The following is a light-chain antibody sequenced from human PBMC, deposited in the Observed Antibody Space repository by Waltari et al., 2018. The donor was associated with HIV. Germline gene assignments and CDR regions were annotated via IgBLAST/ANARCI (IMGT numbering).Light chain of an antibody. CDR1: QSIGSM. CDR2: GAS. CDR3: QQYNSWPPYT. J-gene: IGKJ2*01. Sequence: IVMTQSPATLSVSPGERATLSCMASQSIGSMLAWYQQKPGQAPRLRIYGASTRATGIPARISGSGSGTDFTLTISSLQSEDVAVYYCQQYNSWPPYTFGQGTKLEIK. V-gene: IGKV3-15*01.